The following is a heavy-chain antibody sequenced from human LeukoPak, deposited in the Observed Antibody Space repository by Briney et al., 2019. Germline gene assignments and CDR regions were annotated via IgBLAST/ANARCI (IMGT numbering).Heavy chain of an antibody. CDR2: ISPSGGIT. J-gene: IGHJ5*02. CDR1: GFTFSSHG. D-gene: IGHD6-13*01. V-gene: IGHV3-23*01. Sequence: PGGTLRLSCAASGFTFSSHGMNWVRQAPGKGLEWVSGISPSGGITYYTDSVKGRFTISRDNSKNTLYLQMNSLRAEDTAVYYCARAMSSSSWSSENWFDPWGQGTLVTVSS. CDR3: ARAMSSSSWSSENWFDP.